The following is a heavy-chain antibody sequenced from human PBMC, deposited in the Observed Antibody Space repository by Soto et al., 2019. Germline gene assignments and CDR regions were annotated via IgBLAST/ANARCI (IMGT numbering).Heavy chain of an antibody. V-gene: IGHV1-46*03. CDR2: INPSGGST. Sequence: QVQLVQSGAEVKKPGASVKVSCKASGYTFTSYYMHWVRQAPGQGLEWMGIINPSGGSTSYAQKFHGRVTMTRETSTSTVYIELSSLISEDTAVYYCDRALVGGSELGSWFDPWGQGTLVTVSS. CDR3: DRALVGGSELGSWFDP. CDR1: GYTFTSYY. D-gene: IGHD2-15*01. J-gene: IGHJ5*02.